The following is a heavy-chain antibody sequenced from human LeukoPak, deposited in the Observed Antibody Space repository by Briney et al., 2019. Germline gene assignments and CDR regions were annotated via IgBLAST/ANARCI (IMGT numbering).Heavy chain of an antibody. J-gene: IGHJ5*02. CDR1: GYSFTSHW. D-gene: IGHD1-1*01. Sequence: GESLNISCQGSGYSFTSHWIDWVRQIPGKGLEWMGSIYPGDSATRYSPSFQGQATISVDKSISTAYPQWSSLKASDTAMYYCAGWKGWFDPWGQGTLVTVSS. CDR3: AGWKGWFDP. CDR2: IYPGDSAT. V-gene: IGHV5-51*01.